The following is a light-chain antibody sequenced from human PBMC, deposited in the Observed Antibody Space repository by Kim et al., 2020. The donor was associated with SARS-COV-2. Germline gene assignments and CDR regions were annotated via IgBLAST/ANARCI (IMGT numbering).Light chain of an antibody. CDR2: DAT. J-gene: IGKJ1*01. Sequence: APWEVATLSCRSSQTINNRLVWYQPKPGQAPRLLIYDATTRATGIPARFIGSGSETDFTLTINGLQSEDFAVYYCQQSNNWPPLTFGQGTKVDIK. CDR3: QQSNNWPPLT. CDR1: QTINNR. V-gene: IGKV3-15*01.